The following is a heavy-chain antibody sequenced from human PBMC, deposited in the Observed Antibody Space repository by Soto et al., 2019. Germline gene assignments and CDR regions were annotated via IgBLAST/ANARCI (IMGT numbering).Heavy chain of an antibody. CDR2: ISDSSSYI. J-gene: IGHJ6*02. Sequence: GGSLRLSCAASGFPFSTYSMNWVRQAPGKGLEWVSSISDSSSYIYYADSVKGRFTISRDNAKNSLYLQMNSLRAEDTAVYYCARYDSSGYYWPYYYYGMDVWGQGTTVTVSS. D-gene: IGHD3-22*01. CDR1: GFPFSTYS. CDR3: ARYDSSGYYWPYYYYGMDV. V-gene: IGHV3-21*01.